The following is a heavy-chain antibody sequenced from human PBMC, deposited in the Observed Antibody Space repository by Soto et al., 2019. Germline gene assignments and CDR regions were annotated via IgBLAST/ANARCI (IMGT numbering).Heavy chain of an antibody. CDR2: INPGNGNT. CDR3: ARSNWGSYDFWSGYYTGRREYGMDV. J-gene: IGHJ6*02. CDR1: GYTFTSYG. V-gene: IGHV1-3*01. D-gene: IGHD3-3*01. Sequence: ASVKVSCKAFGYTFTSYGMNWVRQAPGRGLEWMGWINPGNGNTKYSQKFQGRVIIERDTSASTAYMELSSLRSEDTAVYYCARSNWGSYDFWSGYYTGRREYGMDVWGQGNTVTVSS.